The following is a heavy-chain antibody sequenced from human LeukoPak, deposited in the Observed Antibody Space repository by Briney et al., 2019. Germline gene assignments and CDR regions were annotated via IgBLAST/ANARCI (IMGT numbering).Heavy chain of an antibody. V-gene: IGHV6-1*01. Sequence: SQTLSLTCAISGDSVSSNSAAWNCIRQSPSRGLEWLGRTYYSSQWYNDYAASATSLITIKPDTSKNQFSLQLNSLTPEDTAVYYCAREPDYSGCDCWGQRPMVTVSS. CDR1: GDSVSSNSAA. CDR3: AREPDYSGCDC. D-gene: IGHD6-19*01. CDR2: TYYSSQWYN. J-gene: IGHJ4*02.